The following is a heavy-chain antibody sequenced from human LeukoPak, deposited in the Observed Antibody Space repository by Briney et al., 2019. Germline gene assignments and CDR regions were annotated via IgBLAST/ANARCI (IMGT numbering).Heavy chain of an antibody. Sequence: GGSLRLSCAASGFTFSSDAMNWVRLAPGKGLEWVSVISRSGASIFYADSVKGRFTISRDNSENTTYLQMNSLRADDTALYYCAKGVVGNVDYRHFDSWGRGTLVTVSS. CDR2: ISRSGASI. V-gene: IGHV3-23*01. J-gene: IGHJ4*02. CDR1: GFTFSSDA. D-gene: IGHD3-16*01. CDR3: AKGVVGNVDYRHFDS.